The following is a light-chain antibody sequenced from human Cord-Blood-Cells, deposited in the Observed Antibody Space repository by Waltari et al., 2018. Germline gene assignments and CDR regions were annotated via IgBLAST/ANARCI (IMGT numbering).Light chain of an antibody. Sequence: EVVFTQSPATPSLSPGERATLSCRASQSVSSYLAWYQQKPGQAPRLLIYDASNRATGIPARFSGSGSGTDFTLTISSLEPEDFAVYYCQQRSNWPLYTFGQGTKLEIK. CDR2: DAS. CDR1: QSVSSY. V-gene: IGKV3-11*01. CDR3: QQRSNWPLYT. J-gene: IGKJ2*01.